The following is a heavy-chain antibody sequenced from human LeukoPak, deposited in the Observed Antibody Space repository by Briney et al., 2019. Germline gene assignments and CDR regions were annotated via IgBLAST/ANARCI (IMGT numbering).Heavy chain of an antibody. CDR1: GFTFSSYG. V-gene: IGHV3-23*01. CDR3: AAIRYFDQYYFDY. Sequence: GGSLRLSCAASGFTFSSYGMSWVRQAPGKGLEWVSAISGSGGSTYYADSVKGRFTISRDNSKNTLYLQMNSLRAEDTAVYYCAAIRYFDQYYFDYWGQGTLVTVSS. D-gene: IGHD3-9*01. CDR2: ISGSGGST. J-gene: IGHJ4*02.